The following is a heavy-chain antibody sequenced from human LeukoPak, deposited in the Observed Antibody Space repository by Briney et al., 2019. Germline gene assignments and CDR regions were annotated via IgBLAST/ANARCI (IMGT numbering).Heavy chain of an antibody. CDR1: GLTVSNNY. V-gene: IGHV3-53*01. D-gene: IGHD3-9*01. CDR3: ARGILTGYYWFDY. J-gene: IGHJ4*01. Sequence: GGSLRLSCAASGLTVSNNYVSWVRQAPGKGLEWVSIIHSGGTTCYADSVKGRFIISRDNSKNTVYLQMNSLRAEDTAIYYCARGILTGYYWFDYWGQGTLVTVSS. CDR2: IHSGGTT.